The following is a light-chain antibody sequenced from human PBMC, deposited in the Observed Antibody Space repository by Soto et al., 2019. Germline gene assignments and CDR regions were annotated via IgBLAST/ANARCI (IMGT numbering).Light chain of an antibody. Sequence: QSVLTQPPSASGSPGQSVTISCTVTSSDVGGYDYVSWYQQHPGKAPKLMIYEVNKRPSGVPDRFSGSKSGNTASLTVSGLQAEDEADYYCSSYGGSNNLVFGGGTKLTVL. CDR1: SSDVGGYDY. V-gene: IGLV2-8*01. CDR2: EVN. J-gene: IGLJ2*01. CDR3: SSYGGSNNLV.